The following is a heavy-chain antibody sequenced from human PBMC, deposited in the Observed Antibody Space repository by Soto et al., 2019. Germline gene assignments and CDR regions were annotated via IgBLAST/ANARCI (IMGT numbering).Heavy chain of an antibody. D-gene: IGHD6-13*01. CDR2: INHSGST. J-gene: IGHJ4*02. CDR3: ARQFKGIAMRDY. CDR1: GGSFSGYY. V-gene: IGHV4-34*01. Sequence: QVQLQQWGAGLLKPSETVSLTCGVYGGSFSGYYWSWIRQPPGKGLEWIGEINHSGSTNYNNPSLKSRVTISVDTSKNQFSLKLSSVTAADTAVYYCARQFKGIAMRDYWGQGTLVTVSS.